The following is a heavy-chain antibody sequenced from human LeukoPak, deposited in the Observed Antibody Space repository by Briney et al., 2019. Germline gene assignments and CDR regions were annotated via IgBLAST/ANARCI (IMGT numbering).Heavy chain of an antibody. CDR1: GGSISSSSYY. Sequence: SETLSLTCTVSGGSISSSSYYWGWIRQPPGKGLEWIGSIYYSGSTYYNPSLKSRVTISVDTSKNQFSLKLSSVTAADTAVYYCARHRSPSHYDILTGYYSGYYFDYWGQGTLVTVSS. CDR3: ARHRSPSHYDILTGYYSGYYFDY. V-gene: IGHV4-39*01. D-gene: IGHD3-9*01. J-gene: IGHJ4*02. CDR2: IYYSGST.